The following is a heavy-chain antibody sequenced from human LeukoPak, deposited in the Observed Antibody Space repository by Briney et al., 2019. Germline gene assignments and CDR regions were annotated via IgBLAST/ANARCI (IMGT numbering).Heavy chain of an antibody. CDR2: IKQDGSEK. J-gene: IGHJ4*02. Sequence: GGSLRLSCAASGFTFSSYWMSWVRQAPEKGLEWVANIKQDGSEKYYVDSVKGRFTISRDNAKNSLYLQMNSLRAEDTAVYYCARGRGGKYGKYYFDYWGQGTLVTVSS. CDR1: GFTFSSYW. CDR3: ARGRGGKYGKYYFDY. V-gene: IGHV3-7*01. D-gene: IGHD3-16*01.